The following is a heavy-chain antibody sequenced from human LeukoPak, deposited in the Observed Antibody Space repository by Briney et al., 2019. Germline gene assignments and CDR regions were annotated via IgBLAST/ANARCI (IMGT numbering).Heavy chain of an antibody. CDR1: GFIVSSNY. CDR3: ATLGSNGLDV. Sequence: PGGSLRLSCAASGFIVSSNYMSWVRQAPGKGLEWVSVIYSGGSTKYADSVQGRFIISRDNSKNTVDLQMNSLRAEDTAVYFCATLGSNGLDVWGQGTPVIVSS. J-gene: IGHJ6*02. D-gene: IGHD3-3*02. CDR2: IYSGGST. V-gene: IGHV3-53*01.